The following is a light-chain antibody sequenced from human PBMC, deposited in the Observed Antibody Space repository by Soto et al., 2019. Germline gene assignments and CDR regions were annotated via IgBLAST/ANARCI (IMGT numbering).Light chain of an antibody. V-gene: IGKV3-20*01. CDR1: QGIGDT. J-gene: IGKJ5*01. CDR2: GTS. Sequence: IVLTHSQATLSSFPGDRVTLFPSASQGIGDTLAWYQHKPGQAPRLLIYGTSNRATGIPDRFTGSGSGTDLTLTISSLEPEDFAVYYCEQYGSSPPSITFGQGTRLEIK. CDR3: EQYGSSPPSIT.